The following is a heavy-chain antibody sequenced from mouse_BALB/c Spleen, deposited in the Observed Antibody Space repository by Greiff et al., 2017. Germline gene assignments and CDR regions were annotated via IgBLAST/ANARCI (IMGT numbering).Heavy chain of an antibody. V-gene: IGHV5-15*02. CDR2: ISNLAYSI. J-gene: IGHJ4*01. D-gene: IGHD1-1*01. CDR1: GFTFSDYG. CDR3: ARDNYGSSYAMDY. Sequence: EVHLVESGGGLVQPGGSRKLSCAASGFTFSDYGMAWVRQAPGKGPEWVAFISNLAYSIYYADTVTGRFTISRENAKNTLYLEMSSLRSEDTAMYYCARDNYGSSYAMDYWGQGTSVTVSS.